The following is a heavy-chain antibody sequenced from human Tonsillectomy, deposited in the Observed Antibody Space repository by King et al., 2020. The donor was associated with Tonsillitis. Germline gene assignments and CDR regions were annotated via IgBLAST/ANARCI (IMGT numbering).Heavy chain of an antibody. CDR1: GGSISSDSYY. D-gene: IGHD2-2*01. J-gene: IGHJ1*01. CDR2: IHYTGST. Sequence: VQLQESGPGLVKPSQTLSLTCFVSGGSISSDSYYWSWIRQHPGKGLEWIGYIHYTGSTYYSPSLKSRISISVDTSKNQFSLNLTSVTAADTAVYYCAPATCSSTTCYRPEYFQEWGQGALVTVSS. V-gene: IGHV4-31*03. CDR3: APATCSSTTCYRPEYFQE.